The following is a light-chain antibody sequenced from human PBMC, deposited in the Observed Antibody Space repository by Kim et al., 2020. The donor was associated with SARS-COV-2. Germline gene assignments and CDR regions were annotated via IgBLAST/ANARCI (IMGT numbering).Light chain of an antibody. Sequence: QSVLTQPPSASGTPGQRVTISCSGGSSNIETNSVNWYQQLPGTAPKLVIYSSNQRPSGVPDRFSGSKSGSSASLAISGVHSEDESDYFCAAWDDNLNAWVFCGWTQLTVL. CDR3: AAWDDNLNAWV. V-gene: IGLV1-44*01. CDR2: SSN. CDR1: SSNIETNS. J-gene: IGLJ3*02.